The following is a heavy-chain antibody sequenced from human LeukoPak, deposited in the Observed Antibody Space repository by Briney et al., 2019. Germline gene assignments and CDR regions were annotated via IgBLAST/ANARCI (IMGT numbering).Heavy chain of an antibody. CDR1: GFTFSNYG. V-gene: IGHV3-30*02. D-gene: IGHD2-2*01. Sequence: GGSLRLSCAASGFTFSNYGMHWVRQAPGKGLEWVAFIRYDGSTNYYADSVKGRFTISRDSSKNTLFLQMDSLRAEDTAVYYCAKVACSITSCYFTDYWGQGTMVTVSS. J-gene: IGHJ4*02. CDR3: AKVACSITSCYFTDY. CDR2: IRYDGSTN.